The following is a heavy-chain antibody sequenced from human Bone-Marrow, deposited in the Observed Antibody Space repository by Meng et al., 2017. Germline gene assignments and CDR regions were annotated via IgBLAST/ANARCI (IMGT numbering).Heavy chain of an antibody. Sequence: GESLKISCAASGFTFSSYVMHWVRQAPGKGLEWVAVISYDGSNKYYADSVKGRFTISRDNSKNTLYLQMNSLRAEDTAVYYCARAKAGVTGRTDAFDIWGQGTMVTVSS. CDR2: ISYDGSNK. V-gene: IGHV3-30*01. D-gene: IGHD1-20*01. CDR1: GFTFSSYV. CDR3: ARAKAGVTGRTDAFDI. J-gene: IGHJ3*02.